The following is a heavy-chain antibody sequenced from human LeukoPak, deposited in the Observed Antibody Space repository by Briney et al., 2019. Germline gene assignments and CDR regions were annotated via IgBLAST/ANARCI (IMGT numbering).Heavy chain of an antibody. CDR2: INPSGGST. V-gene: IGHV1-46*01. J-gene: IGHJ6*03. D-gene: IGHD5-24*01. CDR1: GYTFTSYY. Sequence: RASVKVSCKASGYTFTSYYMHWVRQAPGQGLEWMGIINPSGGSTSYAQKFQGRVTMTRDMSTSTVYMELSRLRSDDTAVYYCARLMTTRAPMDVWGKGTTVTVSS. CDR3: ARLMTTRAPMDV.